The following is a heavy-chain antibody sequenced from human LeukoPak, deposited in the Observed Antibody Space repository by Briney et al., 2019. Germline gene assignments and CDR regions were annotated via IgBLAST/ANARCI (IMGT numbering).Heavy chain of an antibody. Sequence: SETLSLTCSVSGVSISSSNSYWGWIRQPPGKGLEWIGSIYYTGNTYYNASLKSRVTISVDTSKNQFSLKLSSVTAADTAVYYCARSSSSWYTWEDYWGQGTLVTVSS. D-gene: IGHD6-13*01. CDR2: IYYTGNT. J-gene: IGHJ4*02. V-gene: IGHV4-39*07. CDR1: GVSISSSNSY. CDR3: ARSSSSWYTWEDY.